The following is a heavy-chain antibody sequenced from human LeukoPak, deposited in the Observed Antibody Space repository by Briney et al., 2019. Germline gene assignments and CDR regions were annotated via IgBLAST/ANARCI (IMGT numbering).Heavy chain of an antibody. J-gene: IGHJ4*02. D-gene: IGHD2-15*01. CDR1: GFTFSSYA. CDR3: AKAHVGFGFDY. V-gene: IGHV3-23*01. Sequence: GGSLRLSCAASGFTFSSYAMSCVRQAPGKGLECVSAISGSGGSTYYADSVKGRFTISRDNSKNTLYLQMNSLRAEDTAVYYCAKAHVGFGFDYWGQGTLVTVSS. CDR2: ISGSGGST.